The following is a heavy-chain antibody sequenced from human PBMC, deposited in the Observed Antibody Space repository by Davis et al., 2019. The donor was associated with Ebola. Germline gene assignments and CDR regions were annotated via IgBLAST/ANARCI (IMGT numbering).Heavy chain of an antibody. CDR2: IYPYDSDT. CDR1: GYSFTSNW. Sequence: GESLKISCKAPGYSFTSNWIGCVRQMPGKVLEWIGIIYPYDSDTRYSPSFQGQVTIPADKSIGTAYLQWSSLKASDTAMYYCARYDANHYGPRPVWDVWGKGTSVTVSS. D-gene: IGHD3-10*01. J-gene: IGHJ6*03. CDR3: ARYDANHYGPRPVWDV. V-gene: IGHV5-51*01.